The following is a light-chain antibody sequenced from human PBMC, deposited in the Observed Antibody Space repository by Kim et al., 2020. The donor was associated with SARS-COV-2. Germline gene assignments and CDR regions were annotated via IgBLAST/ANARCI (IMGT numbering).Light chain of an antibody. V-gene: IGLV1-40*01. CDR3: QSYDYSLHAYV. CDR2: GNT. Sequence: RVTCSCTGSKSNIGAAYDLHCYQQLPGTAPHLLIYGNTNRPSGVPDRFSGSKSGTSASLAITGLQAEDESDYYCQSYDYSLHAYVFGTGTKVTVL. J-gene: IGLJ1*01. CDR1: KSNIGAAYD.